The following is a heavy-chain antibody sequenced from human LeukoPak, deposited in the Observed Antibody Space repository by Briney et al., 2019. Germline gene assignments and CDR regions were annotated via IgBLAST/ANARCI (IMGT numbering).Heavy chain of an antibody. CDR1: GFTFSSYA. V-gene: IGHV3-23*01. J-gene: IGHJ4*02. Sequence: GGSLRLSCAASGFTFSSYAMSWVRQAPGKGLEWVSAFSGSGGSTYYADSVRGRFTISRDNSKNTLYLQMNSLRAEDTAVYYCAKSPSYCGGNCYSTFDYWGQGTLVTVSS. CDR2: FSGSGGST. D-gene: IGHD2-21*02. CDR3: AKSPSYCGGNCYSTFDY.